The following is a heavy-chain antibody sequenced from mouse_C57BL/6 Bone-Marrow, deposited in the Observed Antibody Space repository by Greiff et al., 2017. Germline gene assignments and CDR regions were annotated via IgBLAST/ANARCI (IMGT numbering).Heavy chain of an antibody. CDR3: ASPDGYAWFAY. CDR1: GFTFSDYY. CDR2: ISNGGGST. V-gene: IGHV5-12*01. D-gene: IGHD2-2*01. Sequence: EVQRVESGGGLVQPGGSLKLSCAASGFTFSDYYMSWVRQTPEKRLEWVAYISNGGGSTYYPDTVKGRFTISRDNAKNTLYLQMSRLKSEDTAMYYCASPDGYAWFAYWGQGTLVTVSA. J-gene: IGHJ3*01.